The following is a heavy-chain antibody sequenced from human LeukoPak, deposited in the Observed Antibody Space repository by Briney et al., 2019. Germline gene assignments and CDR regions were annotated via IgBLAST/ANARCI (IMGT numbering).Heavy chain of an antibody. CDR3: AKDRPNYYGSNGHYYRRDGDY. CDR2: ITSSGDGT. D-gene: IGHD3-22*01. J-gene: IGHJ4*02. CDR1: GFSVRINY. Sequence: GGSLRLSCAASGFSVRINYIAWVRQAPGKGLQWVSSITSSGDGTYYADSVKGRFTISRDNSENMLYLQMNSLRVEDTAVYFCAKDRPNYYGSNGHYYRRDGDYWGQGTLVTVSS. V-gene: IGHV3-23*01.